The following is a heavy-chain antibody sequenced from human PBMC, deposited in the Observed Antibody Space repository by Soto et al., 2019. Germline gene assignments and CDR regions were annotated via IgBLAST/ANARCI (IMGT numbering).Heavy chain of an antibody. CDR1: GFTFSNYW. J-gene: IGHJ4*02. Sequence: GGSLRLSCAASGFTFSNYWMNWVRQAPGKGLEWVTNINQDGSDKYYEDSVKGRFTISRDNAENSLYLQMNGLRAVDTAAYYYAGDAGSGWTDFDYWGQGVLVTVSS. CDR2: INQDGSDK. V-gene: IGHV3-7*05. CDR3: AGDAGSGWTDFDY. D-gene: IGHD6-19*01.